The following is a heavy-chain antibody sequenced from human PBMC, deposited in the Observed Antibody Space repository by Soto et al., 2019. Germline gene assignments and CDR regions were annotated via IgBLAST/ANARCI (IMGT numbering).Heavy chain of an antibody. Sequence: ASVKVSCKASGYTFTSYYMHWVRQAPGQGLEWMGIINPSGGSTSYAQKFQGRVTMTRDTSTSTVYMELSSLRSEDTAVYYCARGSEGEWLRSHDNYYYYYYMDVWGKGTTVPVSS. CDR3: ARGSEGEWLRSHDNYYYYYYMDV. CDR2: INPSGGST. CDR1: GYTFTSYY. D-gene: IGHD5-12*01. V-gene: IGHV1-46*03. J-gene: IGHJ6*03.